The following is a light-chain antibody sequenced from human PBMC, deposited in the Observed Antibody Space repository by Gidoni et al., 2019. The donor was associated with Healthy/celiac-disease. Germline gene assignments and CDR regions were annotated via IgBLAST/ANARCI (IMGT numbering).Light chain of an antibody. J-gene: IGKJ1*01. Sequence: EIVLTQSPATLSLSPGERATLSCRASQSVSSYLAWYQQKPGQAPRLLIYDASNRATGIPARFSGRGSGTDFTLTISSLEPEDFAVYYCQQRSNWPPWTFGQGTKVKIK. CDR1: QSVSSY. CDR3: QQRSNWPPWT. V-gene: IGKV3-11*01. CDR2: DAS.